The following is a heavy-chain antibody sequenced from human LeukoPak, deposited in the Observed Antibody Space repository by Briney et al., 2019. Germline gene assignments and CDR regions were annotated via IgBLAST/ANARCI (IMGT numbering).Heavy chain of an antibody. Sequence: ASVKVSCKASGYTFTSYVISWVRQAPGQGLEWMGWISAYNGNTNYAQKFQGRVTMATDTSTSTAYMELRNLRSDDTAVYYCARVHYDILTGYSPYYMDVWGKGTTVTIAS. CDR3: ARVHYDILTGYSPYYMDV. CDR2: ISAYNGNT. CDR1: GYTFTSYV. V-gene: IGHV1-18*01. J-gene: IGHJ6*03. D-gene: IGHD3-9*01.